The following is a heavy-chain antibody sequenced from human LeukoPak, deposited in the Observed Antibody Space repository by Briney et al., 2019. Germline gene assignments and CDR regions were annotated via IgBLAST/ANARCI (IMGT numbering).Heavy chain of an antibody. V-gene: IGHV4-39*07. Sequence: PAETQSLPCTVSGGTLRTSHYYSVWLRHPPGKGRVWIGNIFYSGSTYYSPSLKSRVTISLDTSRNQFSLKLNSVTAADTAVYYCAKSNGYGLVDIWGQGTMVTVSS. J-gene: IGHJ3*02. D-gene: IGHD3-10*01. CDR3: AKSNGYGLVDI. CDR2: IFYSGST. CDR1: GGTLRTSHYY.